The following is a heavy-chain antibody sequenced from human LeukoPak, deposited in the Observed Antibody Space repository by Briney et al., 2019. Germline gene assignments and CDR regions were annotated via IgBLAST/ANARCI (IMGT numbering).Heavy chain of an antibody. CDR1: GYSFTSYW. CDR2: IYPGDSDT. Sequence: GESLKISCKGSGYSFTSYWIGWVRQMPEKGLEWGGIIYPGDSDTRYSPSFQGQVTISADKSISTAYLQWSSLKASDTAMYYCARHPYYYDSSGYLKGDAFDIWGQGTMVTVSS. D-gene: IGHD3-22*01. CDR3: ARHPYYYDSSGYLKGDAFDI. V-gene: IGHV5-51*01. J-gene: IGHJ3*02.